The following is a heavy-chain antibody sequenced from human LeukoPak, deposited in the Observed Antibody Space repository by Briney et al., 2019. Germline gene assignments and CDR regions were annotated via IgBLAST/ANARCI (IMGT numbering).Heavy chain of an antibody. CDR3: TYTSSSGVVY. Sequence: GGSLRLSCAASGFTFSVSAMYWVRQASGKGLEWVGRIRNKANNYATAYAASLKGRFTISRDDSKNTAYLQMNSLETEDTAMYYCTYTSSSGVVYWGQGTLVTVSS. J-gene: IGHJ4*02. CDR2: IRNKANNYAT. D-gene: IGHD6-6*01. V-gene: IGHV3-73*01. CDR1: GFTFSVSA.